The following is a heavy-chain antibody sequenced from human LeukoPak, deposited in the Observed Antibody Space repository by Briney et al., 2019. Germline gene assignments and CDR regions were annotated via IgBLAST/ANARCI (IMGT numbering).Heavy chain of an antibody. V-gene: IGHV3-9*01. CDR1: GFTFDDYA. Sequence: GGSLRLSCAASGFTFDDYAMHWVRQAPGKGLEWVSGISWNSGSIGYADSVKGRFTISRGNAKNSLYLQMNSLRAEDTALYYCAKDATPGGEDYFDYWGQGTLVTVSS. CDR2: ISWNSGSI. D-gene: IGHD3-16*01. CDR3: AKDATPGGEDYFDY. J-gene: IGHJ4*02.